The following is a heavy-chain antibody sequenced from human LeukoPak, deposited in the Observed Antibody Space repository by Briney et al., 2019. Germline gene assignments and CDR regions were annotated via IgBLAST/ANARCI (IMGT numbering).Heavy chain of an antibody. D-gene: IGHD2-15*01. V-gene: IGHV3-49*04. CDR1: GFTFGDYA. CDR2: IRSKAYGGTT. Sequence: GGSLRLSCTASGFTFGDYAMSWVRQAPGKELEWVGFIRSKAYGGTTEYAASVKGRFTISRDDSKSIAYLQMNSLKTEDTAVYYCTRAPYCSGGSCYDYWGQGTLVTVSS. J-gene: IGHJ4*02. CDR3: TRAPYCSGGSCYDY.